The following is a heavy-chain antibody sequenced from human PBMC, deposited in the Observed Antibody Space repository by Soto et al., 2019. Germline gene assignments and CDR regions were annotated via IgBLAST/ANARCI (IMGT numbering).Heavy chain of an antibody. CDR2: ISAYNGNT. J-gene: IGHJ4*02. CDR1: GYTFTSYG. Sequence: VASVKVSCKASGYTFTSYGISWVRQAPGQGLEWMGWISAYNGNTNYAQKLQGRVTMTTDTSTSTAYMELRSLRSDDTAVYYCARDPSMSTGFFKRVFDLWGQGALVTVSS. V-gene: IGHV1-18*01. D-gene: IGHD3-9*01. CDR3: ARDPSMSTGFFKRVFDL.